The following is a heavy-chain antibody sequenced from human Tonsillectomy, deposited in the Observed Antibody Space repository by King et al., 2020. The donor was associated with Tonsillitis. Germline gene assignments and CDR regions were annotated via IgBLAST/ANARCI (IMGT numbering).Heavy chain of an antibody. D-gene: IGHD2-15*01. V-gene: IGHV3-23*04. CDR2: ISGSGRSA. CDR1: GFTFSSYA. J-gene: IGHJ6*02. Sequence: VQLVESGGGLVQPGGSLRLSCAASGFTFSSYAMSWVRQAPGKGLEWVSAISGSGRSAYYADSVKGRFTISRDNSKNTLYLQMTSLRAEDTAVYYCAKDAVTGGWSDYYGMDVWGQGTTVTVSS. CDR3: AKDAVTGGWSDYYGMDV.